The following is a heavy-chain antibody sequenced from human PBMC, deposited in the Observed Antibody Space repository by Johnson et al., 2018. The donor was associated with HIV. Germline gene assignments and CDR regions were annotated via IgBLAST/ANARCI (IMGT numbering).Heavy chain of an antibody. CDR3: AKPTSMGADAFDI. V-gene: IGHV3-7*03. D-gene: IGHD3-16*01. CDR2: IKQDGSEK. J-gene: IGHJ3*02. CDR1: GFTFSSYA. Sequence: VQLVESGGGLVQPGGSLRLSCTASGFTFSSYAMHWVRQAPGKGLAWVANIKQDGSEKYYVDSVKGRFTISRDNAKNSLYLQMNSLRAEDTAVYYCAKPTSMGADAFDIWGQGTMVTVSS.